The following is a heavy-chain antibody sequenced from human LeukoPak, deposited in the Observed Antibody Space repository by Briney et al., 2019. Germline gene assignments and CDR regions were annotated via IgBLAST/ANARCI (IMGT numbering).Heavy chain of an antibody. CDR2: IYYSGST. CDR1: GGSISSYH. J-gene: IGHJ4*02. D-gene: IGHD4-17*01. Sequence: SESLSLTCTVSGGSISSYHWSLIRQPPGKGLEWIGYIYYSGSTNYNPSLKSRVTISVDTSKNQFSLKLSSVTAADTAVYYCARAPYGEDYFDYWGQGTLVTVSS. CDR3: ARAPYGEDYFDY. V-gene: IGHV4-59*01.